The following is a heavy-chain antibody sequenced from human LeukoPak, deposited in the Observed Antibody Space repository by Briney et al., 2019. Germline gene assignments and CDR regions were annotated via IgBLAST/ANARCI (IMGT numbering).Heavy chain of an antibody. V-gene: IGHV4-34*01. D-gene: IGHD2-2*02. Sequence: SETLSLTCAVYGGSFSGYYWSWIRQPPGKGLEWIGEINHSGSTNYNPSLKSRVTISVDTSKNQFSLKLSSVTAADTAVYYCARVAIVVVPAAIPGRYFQHWGQGTLATVSS. CDR1: GGSFSGYY. CDR3: ARVAIVVVPAAIPGRYFQH. J-gene: IGHJ1*01. CDR2: INHSGST.